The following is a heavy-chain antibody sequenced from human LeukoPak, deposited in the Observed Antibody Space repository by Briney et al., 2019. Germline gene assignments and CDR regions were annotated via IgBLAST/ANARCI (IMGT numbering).Heavy chain of an antibody. Sequence: GGSLRLSCAASGFTFSSYWMSWVRLAPGKGLEWVANIKQDGSEKYYVDSVKGRFTISRDNAKNSLYLQMNSLRAEDTAVYYCARESVTMVRGVPPTYYYYYYMDVWGKGTTVTVSS. V-gene: IGHV3-7*01. CDR3: ARESVTMVRGVPPTYYYYYYMDV. J-gene: IGHJ6*03. CDR2: IKQDGSEK. D-gene: IGHD3-10*01. CDR1: GFTFSSYW.